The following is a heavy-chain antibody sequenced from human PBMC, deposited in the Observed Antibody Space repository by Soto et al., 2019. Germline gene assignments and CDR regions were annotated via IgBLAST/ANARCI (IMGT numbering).Heavy chain of an antibody. J-gene: IGHJ4*02. D-gene: IGHD6-19*01. CDR1: GFTFTSYP. CDR2: FSGSGGST. V-gene: IGHV3-23*01. Sequence: GGSLRLCCAAPGFTFTSYPMTWVRQAPGKGLEWVSGFSGSGGSTYYADSVKGRFTISRDNSKNTLFLQMNSLRADDTAVYYCAKGYSTGWSYFDSWCQGTLVTVSS. CDR3: AKGYSTGWSYFDS.